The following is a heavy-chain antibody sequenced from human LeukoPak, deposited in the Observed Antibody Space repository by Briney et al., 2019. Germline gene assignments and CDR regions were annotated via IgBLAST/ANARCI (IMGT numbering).Heavy chain of an antibody. CDR3: ASGAEGWNY. V-gene: IGHV3-13*01. D-gene: IGHD2-15*01. CDR1: GFTFSSYD. J-gene: IGHJ4*02. Sequence: GGSLRLSCAASGFTFSSYDMHWVRRVTGKGLEWVSGIGKSCHTYYAGPVKGRITISRKNAKNSLYLQMNDLRAGDTAVYYCASGAEGWNYWGQGTLVTVSS. CDR2: IGKSCHT.